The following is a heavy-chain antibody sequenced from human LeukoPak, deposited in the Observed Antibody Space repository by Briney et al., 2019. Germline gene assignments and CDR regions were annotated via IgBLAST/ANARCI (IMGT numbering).Heavy chain of an antibody. CDR3: AAHPHCSSTSCYPYYYYYYMDV. V-gene: IGHV1-18*01. CDR2: TSAYNGNT. CDR1: GYTFTSYG. D-gene: IGHD2-2*01. J-gene: IGHJ6*03. Sequence: ASVKVSCKASGYTFTSYGISWVRQAPGQGLEWMGWTSAYNGNTNYAQKLQGRVTMTTDTSTSTAYMELRSLRSDDTAVYYCAAHPHCSSTSCYPYYYYYYMDVWGKGTTVTVSS.